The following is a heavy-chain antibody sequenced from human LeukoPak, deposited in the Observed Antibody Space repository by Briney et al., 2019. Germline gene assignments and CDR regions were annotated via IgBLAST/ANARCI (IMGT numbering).Heavy chain of an antibody. D-gene: IGHD3-10*01. CDR1: GFTFNRYG. V-gene: IGHV3-33*06. J-gene: IGHJ4*02. CDR2: IWYDERTK. Sequence: GGSLRLSCAASGFTFNRYGIHWVRQAPGKGLEWVAIIWYDERTKYYADSVRGRFTISRDNSKNTVNLQMNSLRAEDTAVYYCAKSSNPYASGSYYAFFDYWGQGTLVTVSS. CDR3: AKSSNPYASGSYYAFFDY.